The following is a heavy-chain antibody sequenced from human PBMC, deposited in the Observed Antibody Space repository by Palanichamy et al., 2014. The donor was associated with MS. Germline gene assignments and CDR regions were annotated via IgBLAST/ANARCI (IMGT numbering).Heavy chain of an antibody. J-gene: IGHJ4*02. V-gene: IGHV1-18*01. Sequence: QVQLVQSGAEVKKPGASVNVSCKTSGYNFTTYGISWVRQAPGQGLEWMGWISGFNANTNPAQKFQGRVTVTKDTSTSTAYMELRSLRSDDTAVYYCARGLRSERYFDYWGQGTLVTVSS. CDR3: ARGLRSERYFDY. CDR2: ISGFNANT. D-gene: IGHD1-1*01. CDR1: GYNFTTYG.